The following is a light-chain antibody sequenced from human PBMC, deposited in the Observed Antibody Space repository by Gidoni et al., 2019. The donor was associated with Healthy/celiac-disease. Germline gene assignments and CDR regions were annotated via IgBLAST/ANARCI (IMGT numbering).Light chain of an antibody. J-gene: IGKJ4*01. CDR3: QQYYSTPLT. Sequence: DIVMTQSPDSLAVSLGERATINCKSSQSVLYSSNNKNYLAWYQKKPGQPPKLLISLASTRESGVPDRFSGSGSGTDFTLTISSLQAEDVAVYYCQQYYSTPLTFGGGTKVEIK. CDR1: QSVLYSSNNKNY. CDR2: LAS. V-gene: IGKV4-1*01.